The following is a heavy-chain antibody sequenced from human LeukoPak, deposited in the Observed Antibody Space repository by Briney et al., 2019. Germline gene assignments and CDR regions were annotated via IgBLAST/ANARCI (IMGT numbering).Heavy chain of an antibody. Sequence: PSETLSLTCTVSGVSISSSYSYWGWIRQPPGMGLEWIGSIYYTGNTYYNASLQSRVTISIDTSKNQFSLKLSSVTAADTAEYYCARGAARMVEVATIISFEYWGQGTLVTVSS. D-gene: IGHD5-24*01. CDR1: GVSISSSYSY. V-gene: IGHV4-39*01. J-gene: IGHJ4*02. CDR2: IYYTGNT. CDR3: ARGAARMVEVATIISFEY.